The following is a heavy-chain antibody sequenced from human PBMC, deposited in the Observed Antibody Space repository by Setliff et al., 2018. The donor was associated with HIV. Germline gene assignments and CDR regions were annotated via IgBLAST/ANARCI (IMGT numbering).Heavy chain of an antibody. CDR1: GGSISSSGYY. J-gene: IGHJ6*03. Sequence: SETLSLTCTLSGGSISSSGYYWGWVRQPPGKGLEWIWSIYYSGSTYYNPSLKSRVTISVDTPKNQLSLRLSSVTAADTAVYYCAKSDTTMDGGPPFYMDVWGKGTTVTVSS. D-gene: IGHD3-10*01. CDR2: IYYSGST. CDR3: AKSDTTMDGGPPFYMDV. V-gene: IGHV4-39*01.